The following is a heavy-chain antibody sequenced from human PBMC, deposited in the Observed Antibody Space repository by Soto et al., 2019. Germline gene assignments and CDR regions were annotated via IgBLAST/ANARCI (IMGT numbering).Heavy chain of an antibody. CDR2: VFDSGST. CDR1: GGSVSSGSYY. V-gene: IGHV4-61*01. J-gene: IGHJ4*02. D-gene: IGHD1-26*01. Sequence: SETLSLTCAVSGGSVSSGSYYWSWIRQPPGKGLEWIGYVFDSGSTNYNPSLKSRVSISKDTSKNQFSLKLSSVTAADTAVYYCAMAGGATYYFDYWGQGTLVTVSS. CDR3: AMAGGATYYFDY.